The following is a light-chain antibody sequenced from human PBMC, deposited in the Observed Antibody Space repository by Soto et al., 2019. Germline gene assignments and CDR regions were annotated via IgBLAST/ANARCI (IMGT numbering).Light chain of an antibody. Sequence: DIQMTQSPSSLSASVGDRVTIICRASQNINSYLAWFQQKPGKAPQYLIYDATSLQSGVPSRFSGSGSGTDFSLTISSLQPEDAATYYCQQYERYNPSFGGGTKLEI. CDR3: QQYERYNPS. J-gene: IGKJ4*01. V-gene: IGKV1-16*01. CDR1: QNINSY. CDR2: DAT.